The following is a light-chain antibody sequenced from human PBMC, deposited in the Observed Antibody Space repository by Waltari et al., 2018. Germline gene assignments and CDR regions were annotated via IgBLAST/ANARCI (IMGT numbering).Light chain of an antibody. CDR3: SAYLGGSTFV. Sequence: QSALTQPASVSGSPGQSITISCTGTSSDIGTYNLVSWYQQHPGKAPKLMIYEVTKRPTGVSYRFFASKSGNTASLTIAGPQAEDEADYYCSAYLGGSTFVFGGGTNLTVL. CDR1: SSDIGTYNL. J-gene: IGLJ3*02. V-gene: IGLV2-23*02. CDR2: EVT.